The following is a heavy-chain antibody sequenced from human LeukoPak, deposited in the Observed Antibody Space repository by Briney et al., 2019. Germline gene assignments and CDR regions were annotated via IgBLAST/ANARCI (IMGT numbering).Heavy chain of an antibody. CDR1: GFTFSSDT. CDR2: ISGSGGRT. CDR3: AKLPVAGLYFDY. V-gene: IGHV3-23*01. J-gene: IGHJ4*02. D-gene: IGHD6-19*01. Sequence: GGSLRLSCAASGFTFSSDTMTWVRQAPGKGLEWISAISGSGGRTYYVDSVKGRFTISRDSSKNTLYLQMNSLRVEDTAAYYCAKLPVAGLYFDYWGQGTLVTVSS.